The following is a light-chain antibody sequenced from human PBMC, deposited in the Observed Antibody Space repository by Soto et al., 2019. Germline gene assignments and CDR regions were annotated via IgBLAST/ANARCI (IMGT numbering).Light chain of an antibody. CDR1: ESISSY. V-gene: IGKV3-11*01. CDR3: QQRSKWPLT. J-gene: IGKJ4*01. Sequence: EIVLTQSPATLSLSPGERATLSCRASESISSYLAWYQQKPGQAPSLLIYDASNRATGIPARFSGSGSGTDFTLTIDNLEAEDFAVYYCQQRSKWPLTFGGGTKVEIK. CDR2: DAS.